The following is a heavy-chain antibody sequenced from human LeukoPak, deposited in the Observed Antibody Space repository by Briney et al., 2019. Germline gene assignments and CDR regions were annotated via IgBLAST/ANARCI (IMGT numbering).Heavy chain of an antibody. CDR2: IDIRGDT. CDR1: GRTVSNND. J-gene: IGHJ4*02. CDR3: ARRTGYGYGLDC. Sequence: GGSLRLSCAASGRTVSNNDVSWVRQAPGKGLEWVAVIDIRGDTYYAETVKGRFTISRDKSKNTVSLQMDSLRAEDTAVYFCARRTGYGYGLDCWGQGTLVTVSS. D-gene: IGHD5-18*01. V-gene: IGHV3-53*01.